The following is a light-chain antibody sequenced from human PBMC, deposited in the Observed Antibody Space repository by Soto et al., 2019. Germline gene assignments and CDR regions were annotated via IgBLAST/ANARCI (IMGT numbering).Light chain of an antibody. V-gene: IGKV1-5*03. CDR3: QQYDSYPWT. CDR2: KAS. J-gene: IGKJ1*01. Sequence: DIQMTQSPSTLSASVGDRVTITCRASQSISSWLAWYQQKPGRAPTVLIYKASSLHSGVPAKFSGGGSGTEFTLTISSLQPDDFATYFCQQYDSYPWTFGQGTKVEIK. CDR1: QSISSW.